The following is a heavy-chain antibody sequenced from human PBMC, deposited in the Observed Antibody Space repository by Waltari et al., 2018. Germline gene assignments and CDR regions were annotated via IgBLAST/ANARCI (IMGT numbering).Heavy chain of an antibody. CDR1: GGSISSSRYY. J-gene: IGHJ5*02. CDR3: ARHWKRNGYRFDP. V-gene: IGHV4-39*01. Sequence: QLQLQESGPGLVKPSETLSLTCPVPGGSISSSRYYWGWIRQSPGKGLEWIGSIYYSGSTYYNPTLKSRVTISGDTSKNQFSLKLSSVTAADTAVYYCARHWKRNGYRFDPWGQGTLVTVSS. D-gene: IGHD5-12*01. CDR2: IYYSGST.